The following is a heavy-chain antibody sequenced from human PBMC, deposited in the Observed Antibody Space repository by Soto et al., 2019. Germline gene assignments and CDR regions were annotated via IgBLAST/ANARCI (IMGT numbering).Heavy chain of an antibody. V-gene: IGHV4-4*02. CDR1: GGSISSSNW. D-gene: IGHD4-17*01. J-gene: IGHJ6*02. CDR2: IYHSGST. Sequence: SETLSLTCAVSGGSISSSNWWSWVRQPPGKGLEWIGEIYHSGSTNYNPSLKSRVTISVDKSKNQFSLKLSSVTAADTAVYYCARGSSFAFTVTKLAEYYYYGMDVWGQGTTVTVSS. CDR3: ARGSSFAFTVTKLAEYYYYGMDV.